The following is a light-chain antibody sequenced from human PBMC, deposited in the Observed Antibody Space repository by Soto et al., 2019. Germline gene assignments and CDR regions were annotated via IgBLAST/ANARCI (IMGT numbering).Light chain of an antibody. CDR1: QGISSY. Sequence: AIRMTQSPSSLSASTGDRVTITCRASQGISSYLAWYQQKPGKAPKLLIYAASTLQSGVPSRFSGSGSGTDFTLTISCLQSEDFATYYSQQYYSYPQLTFGGGTKVEIK. CDR2: AAS. V-gene: IGKV1-8*01. CDR3: QQYYSYPQLT. J-gene: IGKJ4*01.